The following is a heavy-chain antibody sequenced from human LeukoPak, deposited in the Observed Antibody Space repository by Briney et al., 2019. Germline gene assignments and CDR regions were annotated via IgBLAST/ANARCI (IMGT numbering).Heavy chain of an antibody. CDR3: ARHVTISGPYDASDI. V-gene: IGHV4-59*08. D-gene: IGHD5-24*01. CDR2: IYYSGST. Sequence: PSETLSLTCTVSGGSIFSYYWSWIRQPPGKGLEWMGYIYYSGSTNYNPSLKSRVTISVDTSKNQFSLKLRSVTAADTAVYYCARHVTISGPYDASDIWGQGTMVTVSP. CDR1: GGSIFSYY. J-gene: IGHJ3*02.